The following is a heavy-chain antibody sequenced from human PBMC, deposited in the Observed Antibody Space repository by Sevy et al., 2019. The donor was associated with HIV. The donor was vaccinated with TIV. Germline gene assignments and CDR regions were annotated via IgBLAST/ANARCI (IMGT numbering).Heavy chain of an antibody. D-gene: IGHD6-13*01. Sequence: GGSLRLSCTASGFTFGDYAMSWFRQAPGKGLEWVGFIRSKAYGGTTEYAASVKGRFTISRDDSISIAYLQMNSLKTEDTAVYYCTRDRGYSGSWYHDYWGQGTLVTVSS. J-gene: IGHJ4*02. CDR3: TRDRGYSGSWYHDY. V-gene: IGHV3-49*03. CDR2: IRSKAYGGTT. CDR1: GFTFGDYA.